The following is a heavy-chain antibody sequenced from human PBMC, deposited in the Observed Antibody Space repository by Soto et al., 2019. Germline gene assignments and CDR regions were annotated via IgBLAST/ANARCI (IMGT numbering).Heavy chain of an antibody. Sequence: EVQLVESGGGLVQPGGSLRLSCAASGFTFSSYEMNWVRQAPGKGLEWVSYISSSGSTIYYADSVKGRFTITRDNAKNSLYLQMNSLRAEDTAVYYCARQGIEDGMDVWGQGTTVTVSS. V-gene: IGHV3-48*03. CDR2: ISSSGSTI. CDR1: GFTFSSYE. J-gene: IGHJ6*02. CDR3: ARQGIEDGMDV.